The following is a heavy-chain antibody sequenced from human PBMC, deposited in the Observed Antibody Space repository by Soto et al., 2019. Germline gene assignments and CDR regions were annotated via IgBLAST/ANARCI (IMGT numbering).Heavy chain of an antibody. Sequence: QVHLQESGPGLVKPSATLSLNCPVSGGTMTSYYWTWIRQPAGRGLEWIGRIYSSGSTKYNPSLQSPVTMSLDTSKNQFSLRLTSVTAADTAVYYCARGQRFSDWFDPWGQGTLVTVSS. CDR1: GGTMTSYY. CDR2: IYSSGST. J-gene: IGHJ5*02. V-gene: IGHV4-4*07. CDR3: ARGQRFSDWFDP. D-gene: IGHD3-3*01.